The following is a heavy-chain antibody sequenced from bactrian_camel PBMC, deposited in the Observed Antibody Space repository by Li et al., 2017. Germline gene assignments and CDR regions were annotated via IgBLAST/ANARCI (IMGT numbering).Heavy chain of an antibody. CDR1: GYTYGVNC. V-gene: IGHV3S1*01. J-gene: IGHJ4*01. Sequence: HVQLVESGGASVQNGGSLTLSCVASGYTYGVNCMAWFRQAPGQEREEVATINIGAGSTEYADSVKGRFTISRDNAKNTLYLELNSLKPEDTAMYYCTKDRSYGTRNWVQSTRGQGTQVTVS. D-gene: IGHD3*01. CDR3: TKDRSYGTRNWVQST. CDR2: INIGAGST.